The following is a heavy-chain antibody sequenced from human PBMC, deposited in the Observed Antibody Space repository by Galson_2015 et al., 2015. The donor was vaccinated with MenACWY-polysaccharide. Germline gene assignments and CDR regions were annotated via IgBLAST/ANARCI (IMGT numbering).Heavy chain of an antibody. CDR2: IWYDGGKR. J-gene: IGHJ4*01. D-gene: IGHD4-11*01. CDR1: DFTFSAHG. V-gene: IGHV3-33*01. CDR3: ARDVHYNDYLGYYFDY. Sequence: SLRLSCAASDFTFSAHGMHWVRQAPGKGLEWVAAIWYDGGKRYYADAVEGRFAVSRDNSQGTLYLQMDSLGVEDTAMYYCARDVHYNDYLGYYFDYWGQGTLVTVSS.